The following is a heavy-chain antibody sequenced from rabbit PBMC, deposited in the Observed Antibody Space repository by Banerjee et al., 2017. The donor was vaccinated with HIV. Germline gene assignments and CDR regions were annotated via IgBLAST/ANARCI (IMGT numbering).Heavy chain of an antibody. CDR2: IYTSSGST. CDR3: ARYYSYGAAGYAYANL. Sequence: QEQLVESGGGLVKPGGTLTLTCKASGFSFSSSYWICWVRQAPGKGLELIACIYTSSGSTWYASWAKGRFTISKSTSLNTVDLKMTSLTAADTATYFCARYYSYGAAGYAYANLWGPGTLVTVS. V-gene: IGHV1S43*01. J-gene: IGHJ4*01. CDR1: GFSFSSSYW. D-gene: IGHD6-1*01.